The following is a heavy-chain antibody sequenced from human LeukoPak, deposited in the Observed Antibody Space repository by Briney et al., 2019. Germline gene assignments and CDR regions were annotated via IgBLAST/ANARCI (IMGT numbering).Heavy chain of an antibody. CDR2: IYYSGST. D-gene: IGHD3-9*01. Sequence: SETLSLTCTVSGGSISSYYWSWIRQPPGKGLEWIGYIYYSGSTNYNPSLKSRVTISVDTSKNQFSLKLSFVTAADTAVYYCASLRYFDPYYFDFWGQGTLVTVSS. V-gene: IGHV4-59*01. CDR3: ASLRYFDPYYFDF. J-gene: IGHJ4*02. CDR1: GGSISSYY.